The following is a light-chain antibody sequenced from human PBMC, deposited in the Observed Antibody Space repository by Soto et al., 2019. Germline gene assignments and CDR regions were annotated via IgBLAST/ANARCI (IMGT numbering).Light chain of an antibody. CDR2: SGN. Sequence: QSVLAQPPSVSGAPGQRVTISCTGSSSNIGAGYDVHWYQQLPGTAPKLLIYSGNNRPSGVPDRFSGSRSGTSASLDITGLQAEDEAAYFCQSYDMSLNNYVFGTGTKVTVL. CDR1: SSNIGAGYD. V-gene: IGLV1-40*01. CDR3: QSYDMSLNNYV. J-gene: IGLJ1*01.